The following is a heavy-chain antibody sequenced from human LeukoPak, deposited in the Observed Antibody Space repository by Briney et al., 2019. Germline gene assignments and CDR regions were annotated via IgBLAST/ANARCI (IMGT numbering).Heavy chain of an antibody. V-gene: IGHV3-23*01. Sequence: GSLRLSCAGSGFTFSSYAMRWVRPTPGKRLEWVSAISGSGGSTYYADSVKGRFTISRDNSKNTLFLQMNSLRVEDTAPYYCAKSVAIYFYYGLDVWGQGTTVTVSS. J-gene: IGHJ6*02. D-gene: IGHD3-3*01. CDR1: GFTFSSYA. CDR3: AKSVAIYFYYGLDV. CDR2: ISGSGGST.